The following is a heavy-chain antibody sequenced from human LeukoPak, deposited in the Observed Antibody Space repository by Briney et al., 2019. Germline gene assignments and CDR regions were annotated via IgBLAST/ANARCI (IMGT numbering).Heavy chain of an antibody. CDR2: IYYSGST. J-gene: IGHJ5*02. CDR1: GGSISSYY. V-gene: IGHV4-59*08. D-gene: IGHD3-3*01. Sequence: TSSETLSLTCTVSGGSISSYYWSWIQQPPGKGLEWIGYIYYSGSTNYNPSLKSRVTISVDTSKNQFSLKLSSVTAADTAVYYCARHFLERSRRRYCNWFDPWGQGTLVTVSS. CDR3: ARHFLERSRRRYCNWFDP.